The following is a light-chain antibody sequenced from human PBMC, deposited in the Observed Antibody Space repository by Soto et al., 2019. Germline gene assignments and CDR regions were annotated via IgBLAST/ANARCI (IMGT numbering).Light chain of an antibody. V-gene: IGKV3-20*01. CDR2: RTS. CDR3: QQYGSSPLT. Sequence: ESVLTQSPGTLSLSPGERATLSCRASQSVSNNYLAWYQQKPGHAPRLLIYRTSRRATGTPDRFSGSGAWTDFTPPISRLEPADVAGDYCQQYGSSPLTFGGGTKVDIK. J-gene: IGKJ4*01. CDR1: QSVSNNY.